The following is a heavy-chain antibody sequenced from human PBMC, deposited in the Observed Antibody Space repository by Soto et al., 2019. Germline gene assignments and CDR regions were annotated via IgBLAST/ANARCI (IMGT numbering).Heavy chain of an antibody. D-gene: IGHD3-22*01. CDR1: GFTFSSYG. V-gene: IGHV3-33*01. CDR2: IWYDGSNK. Sequence: GGSLRLSCAASGFTFSSYGMHWVRQAPGKGLEWVAVIWYDGSNKYYADSVKGRFTISRDNSKNTLYLQMNSLRAEDTAVYYCASVRFSPYYYDSSGYYFDYWGQGTLVTVSS. CDR3: ASVRFSPYYYDSSGYYFDY. J-gene: IGHJ4*02.